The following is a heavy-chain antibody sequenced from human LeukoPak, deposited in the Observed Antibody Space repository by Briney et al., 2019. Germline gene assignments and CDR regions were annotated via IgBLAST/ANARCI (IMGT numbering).Heavy chain of an antibody. J-gene: IGHJ4*02. CDR3: ARDRDYAFDY. D-gene: IGHD4-17*01. V-gene: IGHV3-48*02. CDR1: GFTFSTYT. CDR2: IGSSGGGI. Sequence: GGSLRLSCAASGFTFSTYTMYWVRHPPGKRLEWVSIIGSSGGGIHYADSVKGRFTISRDNAKNSLYLQMDSLRDEDTAVYYCARDRDYAFDYWGQGTLVTVSS.